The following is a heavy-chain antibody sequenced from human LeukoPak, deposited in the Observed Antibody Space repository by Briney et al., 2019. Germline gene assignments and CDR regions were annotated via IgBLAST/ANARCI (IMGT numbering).Heavy chain of an antibody. J-gene: IGHJ6*03. CDR2: INHSGST. V-gene: IGHV4-34*01. D-gene: IGHD5-18*01. Sequence: KPSETLSLTCAVYGGSFSGYYWSWIRQPPGKGLEWIGEINHSGSTNYNPSLKSRITISVDTSKNQFSLKLSSVTAADTAVYYCARLRGGRGYSYAKLYYYYYMDVWGKGTTVTVSS. CDR3: ARLRGGRGYSYAKLYYYYYMDV. CDR1: GGSFSGYY.